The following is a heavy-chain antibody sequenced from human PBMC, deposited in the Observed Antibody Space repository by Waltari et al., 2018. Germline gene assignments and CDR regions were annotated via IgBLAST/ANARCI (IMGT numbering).Heavy chain of an antibody. CDR2: IYYRGST. Sequence: QVQLQESGPGLVKPSQTLSLTCTVSGGSIRSGDYYWSWIRQPPGKGLEWIGYIYYRGSTFSSPSVKGRVTISLDTSKNQFSLELSVVTAAATAGYYWARIRIFGVVSGYWYFDLWGRGTLVTVSS. J-gene: IGHJ2*01. D-gene: IGHD3-3*01. V-gene: IGHV4-30-4*08. CDR1: GGSIRSGDYY. CDR3: ARIRIFGVVSGYWYFDL.